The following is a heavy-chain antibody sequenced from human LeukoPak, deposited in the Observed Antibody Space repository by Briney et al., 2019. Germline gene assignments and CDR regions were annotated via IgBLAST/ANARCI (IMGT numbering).Heavy chain of an antibody. D-gene: IGHD1-1*01. CDR2: ISGSGGST. V-gene: IGHV3-23*01. J-gene: IGHJ4*02. CDR3: AKARNWNDFDY. Sequence: GGSLRLSCAASGFTFSNYAMRWVRQAPGKGLEWVSAISGSGGSTYYADSVKGRFTISRDNSKNTLYLQMNSLRAEDTAVYYCAKARNWNDFDYWGQGTLVTVSS. CDR1: GFTFSNYA.